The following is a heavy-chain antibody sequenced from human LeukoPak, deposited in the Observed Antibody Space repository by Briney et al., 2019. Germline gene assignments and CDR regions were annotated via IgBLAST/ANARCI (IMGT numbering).Heavy chain of an antibody. CDR3: ARETLRVAVAGTYF. V-gene: IGHV4-39*07. CDR2: IYYSGST. D-gene: IGHD6-19*01. J-gene: IGHJ4*02. Sequence: SETLSLTCTVSGGSTSSSSYYWGWIRQPPGKGLEWIGNIYYSGSTYYNPSLKSRVTISVDTSKNQFSLKLSSVTAADTAVYYCARETLRVAVAGTYFWGQGTLVTVSS. CDR1: GGSTSSSSYY.